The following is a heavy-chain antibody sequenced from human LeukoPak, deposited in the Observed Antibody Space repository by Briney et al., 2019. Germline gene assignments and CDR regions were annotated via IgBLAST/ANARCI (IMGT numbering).Heavy chain of an antibody. CDR2: IYYSGST. Sequence: SETLSLTCTVSGGSISSYYWSWIRHPPGKGLEWIGYIYYSGSTNYNPSLKSRVTISVDTSKNQFSLKLSSVTAADTAVYYCARVRYYGSGKLVWFDPWGQGTLVTVSS. V-gene: IGHV4-59*01. J-gene: IGHJ5*02. D-gene: IGHD3-10*01. CDR3: ARVRYYGSGKLVWFDP. CDR1: GGSISSYY.